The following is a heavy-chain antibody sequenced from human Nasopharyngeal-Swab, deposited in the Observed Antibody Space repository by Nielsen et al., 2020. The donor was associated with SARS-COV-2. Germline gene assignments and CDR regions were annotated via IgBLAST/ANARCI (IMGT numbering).Heavy chain of an antibody. CDR1: GFTFDDYA. Sequence: GGSLRLSCAASGFTFDDYAMHWVRQAPGKGLEWVSGISWNSGSIGYAGSVKGRFTISRDNAKNSLYLQMNSLRAEDTALYYCAKDPNNGELLPGWFDPWGQGTLVTVSS. CDR3: AKDPNNGELLPGWFDP. D-gene: IGHD3-10*01. V-gene: IGHV3-9*01. CDR2: ISWNSGSI. J-gene: IGHJ5*02.